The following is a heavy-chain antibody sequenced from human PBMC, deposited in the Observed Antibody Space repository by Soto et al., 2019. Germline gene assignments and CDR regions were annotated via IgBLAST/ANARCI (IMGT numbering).Heavy chain of an antibody. CDR3: ARGAVSSSWYSHYYGMDV. Sequence: PSETLSLTCAVYGGSFSGYYWSWIRQPPGKGLEWIGEINHSGSTNYNPSPKSRVTISVDTSKNQFSLKLSSVTAADTAVYYCARGAVSSSWYSHYYGMDVWGQGTTVTVSS. D-gene: IGHD6-13*01. J-gene: IGHJ6*02. CDR1: GGSFSGYY. CDR2: INHSGST. V-gene: IGHV4-34*01.